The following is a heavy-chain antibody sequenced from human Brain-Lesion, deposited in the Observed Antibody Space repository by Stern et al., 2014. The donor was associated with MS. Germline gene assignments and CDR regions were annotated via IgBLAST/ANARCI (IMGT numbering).Heavy chain of an antibody. V-gene: IGHV5-51*03. Sequence: EVQLVQSGAEVKKPGESLKISCEASGYLFDDYWIGWVRQMSGRGLELVAIIFPRDSNTRYSPSVQGRVTISADKSISTAYLQWSSLKASDTAMYYCARSPATPSGYDRFDYWGQGALVTVSS. CDR1: GYLFDDYW. D-gene: IGHD5-12*01. CDR3: ARSPATPSGYDRFDY. CDR2: IFPRDSNT. J-gene: IGHJ4*02.